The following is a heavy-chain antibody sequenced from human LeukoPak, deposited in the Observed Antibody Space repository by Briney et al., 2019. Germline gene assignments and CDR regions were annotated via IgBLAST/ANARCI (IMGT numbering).Heavy chain of an antibody. D-gene: IGHD3-22*01. Sequence: GGSLRLSCAASGFTFSSYSMNWVRKAPEKGLEWVSSISSSSSHIYYADSVKGRFTISRDNAKNSLYLQMNSLRAEDTAVYYCARDGLGLLEFGYWGQGTLVTVSS. J-gene: IGHJ4*02. CDR1: GFTFSSYS. CDR2: ISSSSSHI. CDR3: ARDGLGLLEFGY. V-gene: IGHV3-21*01.